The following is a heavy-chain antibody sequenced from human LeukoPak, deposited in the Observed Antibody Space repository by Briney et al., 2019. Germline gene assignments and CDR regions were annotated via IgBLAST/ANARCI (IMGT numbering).Heavy chain of an antibody. CDR2: INYSGST. CDR3: ARGTAITGYYFDY. CDR1: GGSISSYY. Sequence: SETLSLTCTVSGGSISSYYWSWIRQPPGKGLEWIGYINYSGSTNYNPSLKSRVTISVDTPKNQFSLKLSSVTAADTAVYYCARGTAITGYYFDYWGQGTLVTVSS. D-gene: IGHD1-20*01. J-gene: IGHJ4*02. V-gene: IGHV4-59*08.